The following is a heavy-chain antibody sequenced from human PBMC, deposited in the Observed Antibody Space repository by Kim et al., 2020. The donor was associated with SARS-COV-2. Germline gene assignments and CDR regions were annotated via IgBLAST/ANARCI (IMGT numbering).Heavy chain of an antibody. D-gene: IGHD3-9*01. CDR2: TFYRGKWYK. V-gene: IGHV6-1*01. Sequence: SQTLSLTCVISGDSVSSNSVIWNWIRQSPSRGLEWLGRTFYRGKWYKDYAVSVKSRILINIDTSKNQVSLQLNSVTPEDTAVYYCARENSLRYFDTVAAPLDYWGQGTLVTVSS. CDR1: GDSVSSNSVI. J-gene: IGHJ4*02. CDR3: ARENSLRYFDTVAAPLDY.